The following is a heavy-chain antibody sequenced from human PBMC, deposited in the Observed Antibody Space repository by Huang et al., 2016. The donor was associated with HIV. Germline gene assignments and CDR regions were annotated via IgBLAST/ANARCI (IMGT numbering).Heavy chain of an antibody. V-gene: IGHV4-34*02. D-gene: IGHD3-10*01. CDR2: INHLGSP. J-gene: IGHJ5*02. CDR1: GGSLSGYY. Sequence: QVHLQQWGAGLFKSAETLSLTCAVYGGSLSGYYLSWLRQTPGKGLEWIGEINHLGSPNYNPSLKSRVSISMDGSKKQFSLKLRSISDADTAVYFCARDATKNPRGWFDPWGQGTLVTVSS. CDR3: ARDATKNPRGWFDP.